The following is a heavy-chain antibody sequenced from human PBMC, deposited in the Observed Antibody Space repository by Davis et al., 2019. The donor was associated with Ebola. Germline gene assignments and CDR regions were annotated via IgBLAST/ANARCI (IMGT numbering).Heavy chain of an antibody. CDR3: ARGGLSMMVVPRDYYYGMDV. CDR1: GYTFTSYG. D-gene: IGHD2-21*01. CDR2: INPTSADT. Sequence: ASVKVSCKASGYTFTSYGITCVRQAPGQGLERVGRINPTSADTNYAQKFQGRVTMTRDTSISTAYMELSRLTSDDTAVYFCARGGLSMMVVPRDYYYGMDVWGQGTTVTVSS. V-gene: IGHV1-2*06. J-gene: IGHJ6*02.